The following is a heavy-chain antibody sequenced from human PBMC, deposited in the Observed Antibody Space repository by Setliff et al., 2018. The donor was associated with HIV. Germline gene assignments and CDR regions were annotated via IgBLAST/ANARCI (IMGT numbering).Heavy chain of an antibody. D-gene: IGHD6-19*01. V-gene: IGHV3-7*05. CDR3: ARDSAYRSGWYVVQGAFDI. Sequence: GESLRLSCIASGFTFSNNWMSWVRQAPGRGLEWVANVKEDGSDKYYVDSVKGRFTISRDNAKNSLYLQMNSLRVEDTALYYCARDSAYRSGWYVVQGAFDIWGQGTKVTVSS. CDR2: VKEDGSDK. J-gene: IGHJ3*02. CDR1: GFTFSNNW.